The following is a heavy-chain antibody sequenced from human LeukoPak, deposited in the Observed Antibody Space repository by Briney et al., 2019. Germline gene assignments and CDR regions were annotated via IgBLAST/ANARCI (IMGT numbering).Heavy chain of an antibody. CDR3: ASGDYYDSLPDAFDI. V-gene: IGHV1-69*13. CDR2: IIPIFGTA. CDR1: GGTFSSYA. J-gene: IGHJ3*02. Sequence: PVKVSCKASGGTFSSYAISWVRQAPGQGLEWMGGIIPIFGTANYAQKFQGRVTITADESTSTAYMELSSLRSEDTAVYYCASGDYYDSLPDAFDIWGQGTMVTVSS. D-gene: IGHD3-22*01.